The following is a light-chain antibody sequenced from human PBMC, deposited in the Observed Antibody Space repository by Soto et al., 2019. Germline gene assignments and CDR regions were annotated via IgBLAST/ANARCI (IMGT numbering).Light chain of an antibody. CDR2: DAS. CDR1: QGISDF. V-gene: IGKV1-33*01. J-gene: IGKJ4*01. Sequence: DIHMTPSPSSLSASVGDRVTITCQASQGISDFLNWYQQKPGKAPKLLIYDASNLETGVPSRFSGGGSGTDFTFTISSLQPEDIATYYCQQYDYLPLTFGGGTKVDI. CDR3: QQYDYLPLT.